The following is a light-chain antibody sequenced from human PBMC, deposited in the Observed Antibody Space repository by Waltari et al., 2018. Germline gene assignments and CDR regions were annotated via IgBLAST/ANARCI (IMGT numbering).Light chain of an antibody. CDR1: QSVGSSS. CDR3: QQHGTLPAT. CDR2: RAS. J-gene: IGKJ1*01. Sequence: EIVLTQSPGTASLSPGERVTLSCRASQSVGSSSVAWYQQKPGQAPRRVIYRASRRATGIPDRFSGSGSGTDFSLTISRLEPEDFAVYYCQQHGTLPATFGQGTKVEIK. V-gene: IGKV3-20*01.